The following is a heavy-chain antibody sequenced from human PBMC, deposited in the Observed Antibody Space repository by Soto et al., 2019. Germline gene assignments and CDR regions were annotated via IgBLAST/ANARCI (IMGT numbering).Heavy chain of an antibody. CDR2: IYTGGST. Sequence: EVQLVESGGGLVQPGGSLRLSCAASGFTVSSNYMSWVRQAPGKGLEWVSVIYTGGSTYYADSVKGRFTISRHNSKNTLYLQMNSLRSEDTAVYYCARAALGQWLVWGQGTLVTVSS. D-gene: IGHD6-19*01. J-gene: IGHJ4*02. CDR3: ARAALGQWLV. CDR1: GFTVSSNY. V-gene: IGHV3-53*04.